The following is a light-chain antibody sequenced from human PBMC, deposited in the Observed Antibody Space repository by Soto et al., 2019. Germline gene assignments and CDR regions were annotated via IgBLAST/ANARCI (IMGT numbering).Light chain of an antibody. Sequence: SALTQPASVSGSPGQSITISCTGTSSDVGGYNYVSWYQQHPGKAPKLMIYDVSNRPSGVSNRFSGSKPGNTASLTISGLQAEDEADYYCSSYTSSSTLLYVFGTGTKVTVL. CDR3: SSYTSSSTLLYV. J-gene: IGLJ1*01. V-gene: IGLV2-14*01. CDR1: SSDVGGYNY. CDR2: DVS.